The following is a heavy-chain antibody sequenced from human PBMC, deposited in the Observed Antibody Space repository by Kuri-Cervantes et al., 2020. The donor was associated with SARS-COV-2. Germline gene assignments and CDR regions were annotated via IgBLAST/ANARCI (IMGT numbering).Heavy chain of an antibody. CDR2: ISSSRNYI. CDR3: ASLLSGGGAHLYYFYMDA. D-gene: IGHD3-16*01. CDR1: GFTFSSYA. Sequence: GESLKISCAASGFTFSSYAMSWVRQAPGKGLEWVSSISSSRNYIYYADSVRGRFTISRDNAKNSLYLQMNSLRAEDTAVYYCASLLSGGGAHLYYFYMDAWGKGTSVTVSS. V-gene: IGHV3-21*01. J-gene: IGHJ6*03.